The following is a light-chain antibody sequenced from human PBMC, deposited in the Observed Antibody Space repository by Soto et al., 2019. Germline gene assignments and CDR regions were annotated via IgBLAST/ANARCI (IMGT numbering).Light chain of an antibody. CDR2: GAS. Sequence: EIVLTQSPGTLSLSPGERATLSCRASQSVSSSYLAWYQQKPVQAPRLLIYGASSRATGIPDRFSGSGSGTDFTLTISRLEPEDFAVYYCQQYGSSPPVTFGHGTKVDIK. CDR3: QQYGSSPPVT. V-gene: IGKV3-20*01. CDR1: QSVSSSY. J-gene: IGKJ3*01.